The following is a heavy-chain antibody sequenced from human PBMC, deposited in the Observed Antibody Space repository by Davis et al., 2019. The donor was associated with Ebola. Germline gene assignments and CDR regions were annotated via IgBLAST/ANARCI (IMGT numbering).Heavy chain of an antibody. J-gene: IGHJ4*02. Sequence: GGSLRLSCAASGFTFSISGIHWVRQAPGKGLEWVAFIRSDGSVKYYADSLKGRFTISRDYSKNTLSLQMNSLKAEDTAVYYCAKADPQQYFDYWGQGTLVTVSS. CDR3: AKADPQQYFDY. V-gene: IGHV3-30*02. CDR1: GFTFSISG. CDR2: IRSDGSVK.